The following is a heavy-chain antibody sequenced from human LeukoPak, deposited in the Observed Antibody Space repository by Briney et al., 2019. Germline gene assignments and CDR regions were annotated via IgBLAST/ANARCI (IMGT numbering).Heavy chain of an antibody. CDR3: ASQLAARPGGFDY. CDR1: GYSFTNYW. D-gene: IGHD6-6*01. J-gene: IGHJ4*02. CDR2: IYPGDSET. Sequence: GESLKISCEASGYSFTNYWIGWVRQMPGQGLELMGIIYPGDSETRYSPSFQGQVTISADKSISTVYLQWSSLKASDTAIYYCASQLAARPGGFDYWGQGTLVTVSS. V-gene: IGHV5-51*01.